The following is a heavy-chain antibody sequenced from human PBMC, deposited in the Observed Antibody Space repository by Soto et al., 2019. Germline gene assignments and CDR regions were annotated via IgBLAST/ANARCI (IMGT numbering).Heavy chain of an antibody. D-gene: IGHD3-10*01. CDR2: ISSSSSTI. CDR3: ARDIDG. CDR1: GFTFSSYS. J-gene: IGHJ4*02. Sequence: EVQVVESGGGLVQPGGSLRLSCAASGFTFSSYSMNWVRQAPGKGLEWVSYISSSSSTIFYADSVKGRFTISRDNAKXXXXXXXXXXXXEXXXVYYCARDIDGGGQGTLVTVSS. V-gene: IGHV3-48*01.